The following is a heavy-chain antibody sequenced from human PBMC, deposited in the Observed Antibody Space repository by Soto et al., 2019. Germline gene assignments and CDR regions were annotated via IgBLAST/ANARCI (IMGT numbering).Heavy chain of an antibody. D-gene: IGHD2-15*01. V-gene: IGHV1-18*01. CDR3: ARDTDCSGGSCWGYYYYYGMDV. J-gene: IGHJ6*02. CDR1: GYTFTSYG. CDR2: ISAYNGNT. Sequence: ASVKVSCKASGYTFTSYGISWVRQAPGQGLEWMGWISAYNGNTNYAQKLQGRVTMTTDTSTSTAYMELRSLRSDDTAVYYCARDTDCSGGSCWGYYYYYGMDVWGQGPTVNVAS.